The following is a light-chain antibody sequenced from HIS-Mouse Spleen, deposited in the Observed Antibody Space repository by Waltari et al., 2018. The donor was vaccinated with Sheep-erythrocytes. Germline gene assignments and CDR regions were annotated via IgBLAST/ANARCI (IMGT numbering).Light chain of an antibody. J-gene: IGLJ1*01. V-gene: IGLV1-44*01. CDR2: SNN. CDR3: AAWDDSLNGYV. Sequence: QSVLTQPPSASGTPGQMVPISCSGSSSNIGSNTVNWYQQLPGTAPKLLIYSNNQRPSGVPDRFSGSKSGTSASLAISGLQSEDEADYYCAAWDDSLNGYVFGTGTKVTVL. CDR1: SSNIGSNT.